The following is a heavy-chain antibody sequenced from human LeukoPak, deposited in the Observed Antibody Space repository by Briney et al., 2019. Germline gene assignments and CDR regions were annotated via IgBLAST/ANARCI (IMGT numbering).Heavy chain of an antibody. CDR3: AREWEYGFDY. Sequence: SQTLSLTCTVSGGSISSGSYYWSWIRQHPGKDLEWIGNIYYSGNTYYNPSLKSRVTISVDTSKNQFSLKLNSVTAADTAVYYCAREWEYGFDYWGQGTLVTVSS. V-gene: IGHV4-31*03. CDR2: IYYSGNT. J-gene: IGHJ4*02. D-gene: IGHD1-26*01. CDR1: GGSISSGSYY.